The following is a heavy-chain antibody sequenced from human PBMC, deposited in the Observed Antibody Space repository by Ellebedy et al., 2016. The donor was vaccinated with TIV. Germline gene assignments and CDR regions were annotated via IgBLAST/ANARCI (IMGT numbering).Heavy chain of an antibody. CDR3: SKSTVINPEGDAYDI. CDR2: IDNSGSYV. V-gene: IGHV3-21*06. J-gene: IGHJ3*02. CDR1: GFSFSTFG. Sequence: PGGSLRLSCAASGFSFSTFGMNWVRQASGKGLEWVSSIDNSGSYVYYADSVKGRFTIPRDNGKNSLYLHMNSLRAEDTAVYYCSKSTVINPEGDAYDIWGQGTKVTVSS. D-gene: IGHD1-14*01.